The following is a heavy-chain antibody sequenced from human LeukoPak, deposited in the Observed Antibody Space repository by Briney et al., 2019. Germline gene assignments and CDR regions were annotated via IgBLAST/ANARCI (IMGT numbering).Heavy chain of an antibody. D-gene: IGHD2-2*01. CDR2: IYYSGST. Sequence: SETLSLTCTVSGGSISSSSYYWGWIRQPPGKGLEWIGSIYYSGSTYYNPSLKSRVTISVDTSKNQFSLKLSSVTAADTAVYYCARWLCSSTSCTAFDIWGQGTMVTVSS. V-gene: IGHV4-39*07. J-gene: IGHJ3*02. CDR1: GGSISSSSYY. CDR3: ARWLCSSTSCTAFDI.